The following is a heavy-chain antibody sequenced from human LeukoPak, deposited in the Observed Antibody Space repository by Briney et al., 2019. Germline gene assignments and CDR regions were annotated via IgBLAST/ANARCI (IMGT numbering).Heavy chain of an antibody. J-gene: IGHJ4*02. Sequence: PGGSLRLSCAASGFTFSNYGMHWVRQAPGKGLEWVAVISYDGSNKYYADSVKGRFTISRDNSKNTLYLQMNSLRAEDTALYYCAKDGGAYYYDSKVYWGQGTLVTVSS. CDR1: GFTFSNYG. CDR2: ISYDGSNK. CDR3: AKDGGAYYYDSKVY. V-gene: IGHV3-30*18. D-gene: IGHD3-22*01.